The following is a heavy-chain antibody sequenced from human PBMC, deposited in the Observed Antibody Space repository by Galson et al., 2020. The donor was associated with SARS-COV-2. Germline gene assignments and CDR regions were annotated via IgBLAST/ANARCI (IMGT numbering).Heavy chain of an antibody. CDR3: AREGYCTGGSCYGQFGY. Sequence: ETSETLSPTCTVSGAPIYSGGYYWSWIRPFPGEGLEWIGYIHHTGSASYNPSLESRVTISVDRSKNQFSLNLNSVTAADTAVYYCAREGYCTGGSCYGQFGYWGQGTLVTVSS. V-gene: IGHV4-31*02. CDR2: IHHTGSA. CDR1: GAPIYSGGYY. J-gene: IGHJ4*02. D-gene: IGHD2-15*01.